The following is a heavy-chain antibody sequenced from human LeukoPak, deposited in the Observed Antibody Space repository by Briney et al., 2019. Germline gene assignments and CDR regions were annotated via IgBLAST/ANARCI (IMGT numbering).Heavy chain of an antibody. J-gene: IGHJ5*02. CDR3: ARDRGYSTFDN. CDR1: GFPFSNHW. V-gene: IGHV3-7*01. CDR2: MKEDGGEI. Sequence: GGSLRLSCAASGFPFSNHWMSWVRQAPGKGLKGVANMKEDGGEINYVDSVKGRFTISRDNAKNSLYLHMNSLRVDDTAVYYCARDRGYSTFDNWGQGTLVTVSS. D-gene: IGHD4-23*01.